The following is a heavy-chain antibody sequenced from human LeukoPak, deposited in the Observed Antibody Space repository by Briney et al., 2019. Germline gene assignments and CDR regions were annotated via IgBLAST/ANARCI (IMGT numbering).Heavy chain of an antibody. J-gene: IGHJ6*04. D-gene: IGHD2-21*02. CDR2: INSDGSST. V-gene: IGHV3-74*01. CDR1: GFTFSSYW. Sequence: GGSLRLSCAASGFTFSSYWMHWVRQAPGKGLVWVSRINSDGSSTSYADSVKGRFTISRDNAMNTLYLQMNSLRAEDTAVYYCASLGDARRYYYYGMDVWGKGTTVTVSS. CDR3: ASLGDARRYYYYGMDV.